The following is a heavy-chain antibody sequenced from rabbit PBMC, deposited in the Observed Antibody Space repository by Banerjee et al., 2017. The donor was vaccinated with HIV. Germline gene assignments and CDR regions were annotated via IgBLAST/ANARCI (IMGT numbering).Heavy chain of an antibody. V-gene: IGHV1S45*01. CDR3: VRDNYGAGWGVGHL. Sequence: QQQLEESGGDLVKPGASLTLTCTASGFSFSSSYWMSWVRQAPGKGLEWIGCIYIASDNTYYASWAKGRFTISKTSSTTVTLQMTSLTAADTATYFCVRDNYGAGWGVGHLWGPGTLVTVS. CDR2: IYIASDNT. J-gene: IGHJ4*01. D-gene: IGHD4-1*01. CDR1: GFSFSSSYW.